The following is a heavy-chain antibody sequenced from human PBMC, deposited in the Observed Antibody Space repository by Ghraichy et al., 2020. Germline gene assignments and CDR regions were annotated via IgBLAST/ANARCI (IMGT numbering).Heavy chain of an antibody. Sequence: SETLSLTCTVSGGSVSRGGYYWSWIRQPPGKGLEWIGDISHSGSTNYNPSLKSRVTMLVDTSKSQFSLRLSSVTAADTAVYYCARDRNYGLGRFDYWGQGTLVTVSS. CDR2: ISHSGST. CDR3: ARDRNYGLGRFDY. CDR1: GGSVSRGGYY. V-gene: IGHV4-61*08. D-gene: IGHD3-10*01. J-gene: IGHJ4*02.